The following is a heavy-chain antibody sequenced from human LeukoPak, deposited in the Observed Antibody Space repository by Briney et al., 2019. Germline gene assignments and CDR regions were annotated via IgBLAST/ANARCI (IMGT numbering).Heavy chain of an antibody. CDR2: IHYSGST. V-gene: IGHV4-30-4*01. Sequence: ASQTLSLTCTVSGGSISSGDYYWSWIRQPPGKGLEWIGYIHYSGSTYYNPSLKSRVTISVDTSKNQFSLKLSSVTAADTAVYYCARDVLEWELLGGGFFDYWGQGTLVTVSS. CDR3: ARDVLEWELLGGGFFDY. D-gene: IGHD1-26*01. J-gene: IGHJ4*02. CDR1: GGSISSGDYY.